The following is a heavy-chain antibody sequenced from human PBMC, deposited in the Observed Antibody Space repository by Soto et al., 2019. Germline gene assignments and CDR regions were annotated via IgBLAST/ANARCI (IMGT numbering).Heavy chain of an antibody. CDR1: GYTFTGYY. Sequence: ASVKVSCKASGYTFTGYYMHWVRRAPGQGLEWMGWINPNSGGTNYAQKFQGWVTMTRDTSISTAYMELSRLRSDDTAVYYCARDQRRYGPGGYYYYGMDVWGQGTTVTVSS. CDR3: ARDQRRYGPGGYYYYGMDV. CDR2: INPNSGGT. D-gene: IGHD3-10*01. J-gene: IGHJ6*02. V-gene: IGHV1-2*04.